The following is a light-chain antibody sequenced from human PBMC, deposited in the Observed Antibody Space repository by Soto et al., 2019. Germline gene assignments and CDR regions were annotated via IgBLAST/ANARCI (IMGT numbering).Light chain of an antibody. V-gene: IGLV3-21*02. Sequence: SYELTQPPSVSVAPGQTATISCGGNNVGSKVVHWYQQKPGQAPVLVVYDDTYRPSGIPERFSGSNSGNTATLTISRVEAGDEADYYCGTWDSSLSVLFGGGTKLTVL. CDR3: GTWDSSLSVL. CDR2: DDT. CDR1: NVGSKV. J-gene: IGLJ2*01.